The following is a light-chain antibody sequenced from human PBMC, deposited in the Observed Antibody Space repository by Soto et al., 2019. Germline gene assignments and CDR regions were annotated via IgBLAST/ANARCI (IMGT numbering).Light chain of an antibody. CDR3: QQYGGSLIT. V-gene: IGKV3-20*01. Sequence: ENVLTQSPGTLSLSPGGRSTLSCMASQSVRSDFLAWYQQKHGQPPRLLIYGASSRATGTSERFSGSGSGTDFTLSISRLEPEDFEVYYCQQYGGSLITFGQGTRLEIK. CDR2: GAS. J-gene: IGKJ5*01. CDR1: QSVRSDF.